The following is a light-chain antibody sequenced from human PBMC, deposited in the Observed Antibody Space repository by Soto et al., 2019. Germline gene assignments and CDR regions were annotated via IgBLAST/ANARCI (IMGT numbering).Light chain of an antibody. CDR1: QSISSY. Sequence: DIQLTQSPSSLSASAGDRVPVTCRASQSISSYLNWYQQKPGKAPKLLIYDASNLETGVPARFSGSGSGTEFTFTISSLQPEDIATYYCQQYDNLPLTFGGGTKVDIK. CDR2: DAS. J-gene: IGKJ4*01. CDR3: QQYDNLPLT. V-gene: IGKV1-33*01.